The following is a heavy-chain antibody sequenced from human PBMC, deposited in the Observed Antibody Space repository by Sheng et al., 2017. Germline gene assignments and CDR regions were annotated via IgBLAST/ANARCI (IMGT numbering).Heavy chain of an antibody. CDR2: IYYSGST. CDR1: GGSISGSTYY. D-gene: IGHD1-7*01. V-gene: IGHV4-39*07. CDR3: ARRSGWNYASPWFDP. J-gene: IGHJ5*02. Sequence: QLQLQESGPGLVKPSETLSLTCTVSGGSISGSTYYWGWVRQPPGKGLEWIASIYYSGSTYYNPSLESRVTISVDTSKNLFSLKLHSVTAADTAVYYCARRSGWNYASPWFDPWGQGTLVTVSS.